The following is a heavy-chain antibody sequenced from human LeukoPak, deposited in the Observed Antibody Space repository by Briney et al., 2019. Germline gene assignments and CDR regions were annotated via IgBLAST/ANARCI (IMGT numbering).Heavy chain of an antibody. CDR3: ARRTYYYDSSGYYYYMDV. CDR2: IYYSGST. Sequence: PSETLSLTCTVSGGSISSYYRSWIRQPPGKGLEWIGYIYYSGSTNYNPSLKSRVTISVDTSKNQFSLRLSSVTAADTAVYYCARRTYYYDSSGYYYYMDVWGKGTTVTVSS. J-gene: IGHJ6*03. CDR1: GGSISSYY. V-gene: IGHV4-59*08. D-gene: IGHD3-22*01.